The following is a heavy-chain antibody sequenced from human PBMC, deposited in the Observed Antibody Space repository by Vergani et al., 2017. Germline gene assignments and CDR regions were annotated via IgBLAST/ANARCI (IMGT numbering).Heavy chain of an antibody. J-gene: IGHJ4*02. CDR1: GFTFSSYE. CDR2: ISSSGSTI. V-gene: IGHV3-48*03. D-gene: IGHD3-10*01. CDR3: AREYGSGSYHFDY. Sequence: EVQLVESGGGLVQPGGSLRLSCAASGFTFSSYEMNWVRQAPGKGLEWVSYISSSGSTIYYADSVKGRFTISRDNAKNSLYLQMNSLRAEDTALYYCAREYGSGSYHFDYWGQGTLVTVSS.